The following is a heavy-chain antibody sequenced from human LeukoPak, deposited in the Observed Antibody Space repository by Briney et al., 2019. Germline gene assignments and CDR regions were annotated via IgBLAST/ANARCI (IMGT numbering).Heavy chain of an antibody. CDR1: GYTFTSYG. V-gene: IGHV1-18*01. CDR3: ARTEYCSSTSCRTDLDY. J-gene: IGHJ4*02. D-gene: IGHD2-2*01. CDR2: ISAYNGNT. Sequence: ASVKVSCKASGYTFTSYGISWVRQAPGQGFEWMGWISAYNGNTNYAQKLQGRVTMTTDTSTSTAYMELRSLRSDDTAVYYCARTEYCSSTSCRTDLDYWGQGTLVTVSS.